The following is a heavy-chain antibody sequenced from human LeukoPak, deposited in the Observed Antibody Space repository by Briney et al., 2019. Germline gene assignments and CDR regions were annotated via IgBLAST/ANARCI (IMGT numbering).Heavy chain of an antibody. CDR3: AKGVVHSYYYYYMDV. Sequence: GGSLRLSCAASGFTFSSYAMSWVRQAPGKGLEWVSAISGSGGSTYYADSVKGRFTISRDNSKNTLYLQMNSLRAEDTAVYYCAKGVVHSYYYYYMDVWGQGTTVTVSS. J-gene: IGHJ6*03. CDR1: GFTFSSYA. V-gene: IGHV3-23*01. CDR2: ISGSGGST. D-gene: IGHD2-8*01.